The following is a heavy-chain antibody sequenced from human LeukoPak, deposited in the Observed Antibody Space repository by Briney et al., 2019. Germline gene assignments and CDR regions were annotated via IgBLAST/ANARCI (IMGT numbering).Heavy chain of an antibody. J-gene: IGHJ3*02. D-gene: IGHD3-3*01. Sequence: ASVKVSCKASGYTXTNYGISWVRQAPGQGLEWMGIINPSGGSTSYAQKFQGRVTMARDTSTSTVYMELSSLRSEDTAVYYCARDLTIFGVGENAFDIWGQGTMVTVSS. CDR2: INPSGGST. CDR1: GYTXTNYG. CDR3: ARDLTIFGVGENAFDI. V-gene: IGHV1-46*01.